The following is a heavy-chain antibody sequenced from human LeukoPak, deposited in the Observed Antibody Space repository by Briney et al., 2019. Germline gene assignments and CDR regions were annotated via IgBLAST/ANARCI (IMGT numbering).Heavy chain of an antibody. J-gene: IGHJ6*03. V-gene: IGHV7-4-1*02. CDR2: INTNTGNP. Sequence: ASVKVSCKASGYTFTSYFMNWVRQAPGQGLEWMGWINTNTGNPTYAQGFTGRFVFSLDTSVSTAYLQINSLKAEDTAVYYCARLGVPYYYYYMDVWGKGTTVTVSS. D-gene: IGHD3-10*01. CDR1: GYTFTSYF. CDR3: ARLGVPYYYYYMDV.